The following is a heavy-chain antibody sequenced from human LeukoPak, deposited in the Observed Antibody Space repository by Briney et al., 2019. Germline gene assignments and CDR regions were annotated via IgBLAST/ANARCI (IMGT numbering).Heavy chain of an antibody. CDR2: INPNSGGT. J-gene: IGHJ4*02. CDR3: ARGVEKQLWLRM. D-gene: IGHD5-18*01. CDR1: GYTFTGYY. Sequence: ASVKVSCKASGYTFTGYYMHWVRQAPGEGLEWRGWINPNSGGTNYAQKFQGRVTMTRDTSISTAYMELSRLRSDDTAVYYCARGVEKQLWLRMWGQGTLVTVSS. V-gene: IGHV1-2*02.